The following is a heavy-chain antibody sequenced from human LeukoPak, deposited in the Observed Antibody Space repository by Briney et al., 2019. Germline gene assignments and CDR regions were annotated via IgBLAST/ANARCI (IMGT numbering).Heavy chain of an antibody. D-gene: IGHD2-15*01. J-gene: IGHJ6*03. CDR1: GFSLSTYA. CDR2: ISGSGDKT. Sequence: PRGSLRLSCAASGFSLSTYALSWVRQAPGGGLEWVAAISGSGDKTYHADSVKGRFTISKDNSENRLSLQMDSLRAEDTAVYFCAKDTTAWWYHRAYMNVWGKGTTVTVSS. CDR3: AKDTTAWWYHRAYMNV. V-gene: IGHV3-23*01.